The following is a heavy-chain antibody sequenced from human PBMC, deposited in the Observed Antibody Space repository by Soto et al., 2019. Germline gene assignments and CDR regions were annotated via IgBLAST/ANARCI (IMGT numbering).Heavy chain of an antibody. Sequence: QLQLVESGGGVIQPGRSLRLSCAASGFTFSRHGMHWVRQAPGKGLEWVAVIGRDGSRTYYTDSVKGRFTISRDNSNNTLYLQMNSLRVEDTAVYYCARDDVYDDNGLEEWGQGTLVTVS. J-gene: IGHJ4*02. CDR3: ARDDVYDDNGLEE. D-gene: IGHD4-17*01. V-gene: IGHV3-33*01. CDR1: GFTFSRHG. CDR2: IGRDGSRT.